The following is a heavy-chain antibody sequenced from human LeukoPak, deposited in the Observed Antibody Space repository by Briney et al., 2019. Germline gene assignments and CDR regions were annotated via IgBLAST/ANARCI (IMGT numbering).Heavy chain of an antibody. D-gene: IGHD3-10*01. CDR2: IYYSGST. CDR1: GGSISSYY. Sequence: SETLSLTCTVSGGSISSYYWSWIRQPPGKGLEWIGYIYYSGSTNYNPSLKSRVTISVDTSKNQFSLKLSSVTAADTAVYYCARWSYGSGSSYYFDYWGQGTVVTVSS. CDR3: ARWSYGSGSSYYFDY. J-gene: IGHJ4*02. V-gene: IGHV4-59*01.